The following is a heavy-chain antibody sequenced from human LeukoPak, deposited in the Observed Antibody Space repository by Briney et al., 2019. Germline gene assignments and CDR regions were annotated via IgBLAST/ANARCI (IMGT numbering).Heavy chain of an antibody. Sequence: SETLSLTCTVSGGSISSGSYYWSWIRQPAGKGLEWIGRIYTSGSTNYNPSLKSRVTISVDTSKNQFSLKLSSVTAADTAVYYCARDRLYEDFDYWGQGTQVTVSS. CDR1: GGSISSGSYY. CDR3: ARDRLYEDFDY. V-gene: IGHV4-61*02. D-gene: IGHD3-16*01. CDR2: IYTSGST. J-gene: IGHJ4*02.